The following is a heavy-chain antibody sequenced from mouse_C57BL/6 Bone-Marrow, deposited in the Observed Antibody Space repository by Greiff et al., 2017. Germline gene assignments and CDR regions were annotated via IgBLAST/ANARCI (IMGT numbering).Heavy chain of an antibody. CDR2: IDPETGGT. CDR1: GYTFTDYE. J-gene: IGHJ4*01. D-gene: IGHD2-1*01. V-gene: IGHV1-15*01. CDR3: TRNYGNYVLAMDY. Sequence: QVQLQQSGAELVRPGASVTLSCKASGYTFTDYEMHWVKQTPVHGLEWIGAIDPETGGTAYNQKFKGKAILTADKSSSTAYMELRSLTSEDSAVYYCTRNYGNYVLAMDYWGQGTSVTVSS.